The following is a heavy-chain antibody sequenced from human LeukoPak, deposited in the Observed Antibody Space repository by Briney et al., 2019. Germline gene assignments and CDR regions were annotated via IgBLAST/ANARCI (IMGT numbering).Heavy chain of an antibody. D-gene: IGHD3-10*01. V-gene: IGHV4-59*01. CDR2: IYYSGST. J-gene: IGHJ4*02. CDR1: GGSITSYY. Sequence: SETLSLTCTVSGGSITSYYWSWIRQPPGKGLEWIAYIYYSGSTKNNPSLKSRVTISLDTSKNQFSLKLSSVTAADTAVYYCATYPFRGDTHYFDYWGQGILVTVSS. CDR3: ATYPFRGDTHYFDY.